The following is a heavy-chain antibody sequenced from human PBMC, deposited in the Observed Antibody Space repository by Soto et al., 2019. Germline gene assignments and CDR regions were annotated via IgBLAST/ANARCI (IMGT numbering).Heavy chain of an antibody. D-gene: IGHD6-19*01. CDR2: IIPIFGTA. V-gene: IGHV1-69*13. CDR1: GGTFSSYA. CDR3: ASSVAGPINPFDY. J-gene: IGHJ4*02. Sequence: GASVKVSCKASGGTFSSYAISWVRQAPGQGLEWMGGIIPIFGTANYAQKFQGRVTITADESTSTAYMELSSLRSEDTAVYYCASSVAGPINPFDYWGQGTLVTVSS.